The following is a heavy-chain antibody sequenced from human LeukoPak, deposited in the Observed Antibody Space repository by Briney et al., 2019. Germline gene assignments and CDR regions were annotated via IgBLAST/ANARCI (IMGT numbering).Heavy chain of an antibody. D-gene: IGHD3-22*01. Sequence: GGSLRLSCAASGLTFSTYAMHWVRQAPGKGLEWVAFIRFDGSNTYYADSVKGRFTISRDNAKNSLYLQMNSLRAEDTAVYYCARETYYYDSSTYFRATDYWGQGTLVTVSS. CDR2: IRFDGSNT. CDR3: ARETYYYDSSTYFRATDY. CDR1: GLTFSTYA. V-gene: IGHV3-30*02. J-gene: IGHJ4*02.